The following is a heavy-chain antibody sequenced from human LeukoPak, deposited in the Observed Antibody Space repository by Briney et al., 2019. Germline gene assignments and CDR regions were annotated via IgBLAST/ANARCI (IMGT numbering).Heavy chain of an antibody. CDR1: GFTFSSYA. J-gene: IGHJ4*02. V-gene: IGHV3-30*04. CDR2: ISYDGSNK. CDR3: AKGRIWFGELWGGYYFDY. Sequence: GGSLRLSCAASGFTFSSYAMHWVRQAPGKGLEWVAVISYDGSNKYYADSVKGRFTISRDNSKNTLYLQMNSLRAEDTAVYYCAKGRIWFGELWGGYYFDYWGQGTLVTVSS. D-gene: IGHD3-10*01.